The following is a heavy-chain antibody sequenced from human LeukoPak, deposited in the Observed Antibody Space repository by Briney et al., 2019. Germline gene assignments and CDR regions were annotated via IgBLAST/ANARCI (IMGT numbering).Heavy chain of an antibody. D-gene: IGHD5-24*01. J-gene: IGHJ4*02. CDR1: GFTVSSNY. CDR2: IYSGGST. Sequence: PGGSLRLSCAASGFTVSSNYMSWVRQAPGKGLEWVSVIYSGGSTYYADFVKGRFTISRDNSKNTLYLQMNSLRAEDTAVYYCARDFLGMATDYWGQGTLVTVSS. CDR3: ARDFLGMATDY. V-gene: IGHV3-53*01.